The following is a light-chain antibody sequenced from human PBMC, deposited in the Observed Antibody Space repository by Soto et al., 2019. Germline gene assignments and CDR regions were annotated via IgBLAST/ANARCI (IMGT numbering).Light chain of an antibody. CDR1: QTVSTSY. CDR3: QQFGSSLIA. Sequence: EMVLTQSPGTLSLSPGERATLSCRASQTVSTSYIAWYQQKPGQAPRLLIYAASSRATGIPDRFSGSGSGTDFTLTISRLEPEDCAVYYCQQFGSSLIAFGQGTRLEIK. V-gene: IGKV3-20*01. J-gene: IGKJ5*01. CDR2: AAS.